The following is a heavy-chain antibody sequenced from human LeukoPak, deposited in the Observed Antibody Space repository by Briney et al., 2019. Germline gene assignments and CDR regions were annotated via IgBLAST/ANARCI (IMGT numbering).Heavy chain of an antibody. J-gene: IGHJ6*03. D-gene: IGHD2-15*01. Sequence: GGSLRLSCAASGFTFITYWMQRVRQAPGKGLVWVSRIDSDGSTTDYADSVKGRFTISSDNAKNTVYLQMNSLRAEDTAVYYCGGTGCSGGSCYSDYMDVWGKGTTVTVSS. V-gene: IGHV3-74*01. CDR3: GGTGCSGGSCYSDYMDV. CDR1: GFTFITYW. CDR2: IDSDGSTT.